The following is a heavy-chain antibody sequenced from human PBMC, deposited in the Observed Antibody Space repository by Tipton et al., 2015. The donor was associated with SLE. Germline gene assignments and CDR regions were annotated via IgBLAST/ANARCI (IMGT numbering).Heavy chain of an antibody. D-gene: IGHD3-10*01. V-gene: IGHV4-34*01. CDR3: ARVTELLWFGEARGWFDP. CDR1: GGSFSGYY. Sequence: LSLTCAVYGGSFSGYYWSWIRQPPGKGLEWIGEINHSGSTNYNPSLKSRVTISVDTSKNQFSLKLSSVTAADTAVYYCARVTELLWFGEARGWFDPWGQGTLVTVSS. J-gene: IGHJ5*02. CDR2: INHSGST.